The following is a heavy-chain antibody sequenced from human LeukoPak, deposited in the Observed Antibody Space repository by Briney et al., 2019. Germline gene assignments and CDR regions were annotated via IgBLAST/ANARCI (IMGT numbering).Heavy chain of an antibody. D-gene: IGHD2-2*01. CDR1: GFTFSSYW. Sequence: GGSLRLSCAASGFTFSSYWMSWVRQAPGKGLEWVANIKQDGSEKYYVDSVKGRFTISRDNAKNSLYLQMNSLRAEDTAVYYCARDRCSSTSCYYYYYMDVWGKGTTVTVSS. CDR2: IKQDGSEK. J-gene: IGHJ6*03. V-gene: IGHV3-7*01. CDR3: ARDRCSSTSCYYYYYMDV.